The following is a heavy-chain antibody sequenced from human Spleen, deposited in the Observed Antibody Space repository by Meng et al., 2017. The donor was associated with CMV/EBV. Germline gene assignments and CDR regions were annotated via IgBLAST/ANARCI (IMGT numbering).Heavy chain of an antibody. CDR3: ARDHGDYYDSSAYCLGY. D-gene: IGHD3-22*01. CDR2: INGNGGST. V-gene: IGHV3-23*01. J-gene: IGHJ4*02. CDR1: GFSFSSYA. Sequence: GESLKISCAASGFSFSSYAMSWVRQAPGKGLEWVSGINGNGGSTHYADSVKGRFTISRDNSKNTVYLQMNSLRAEDTAVYYCARDHGDYYDSSAYCLGYWGQGTLVTVSS.